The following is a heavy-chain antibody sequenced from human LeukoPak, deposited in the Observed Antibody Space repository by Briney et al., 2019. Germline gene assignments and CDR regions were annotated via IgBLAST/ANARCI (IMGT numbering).Heavy chain of an antibody. V-gene: IGHV3-23*01. D-gene: IGHD3-22*01. CDR1: GFTFSSYA. CDR3: AKGSPYDSSGYHYYFDY. Sequence: GGSLRLSYAASGFTFSSYAMSWVRQAPGKGLECVSHISRSGSGTYYADSVKGRFTISRDNSKNTLYLQMSSLRAEDTAIYYCAKGSPYDSSGYHYYFDYWGQGTLVTVSS. CDR2: ISRSGSGT. J-gene: IGHJ4*02.